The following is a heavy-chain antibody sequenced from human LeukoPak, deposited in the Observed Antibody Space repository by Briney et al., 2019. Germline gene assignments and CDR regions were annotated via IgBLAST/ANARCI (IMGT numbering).Heavy chain of an antibody. Sequence: GGSLRLSCVASTFTFRSFTMVWVRQAPGKGLEWISYISPTSETIYYGDSVRGRSTISRDHAKNSLYLQINSLRAEDTAVYYCARVATKQQLVLNAFDIWGQGTMATVS. CDR2: ISPTSETI. D-gene: IGHD6-13*01. CDR3: ARVATKQQLVLNAFDI. CDR1: TFTFRSFT. J-gene: IGHJ3*02. V-gene: IGHV3-48*01.